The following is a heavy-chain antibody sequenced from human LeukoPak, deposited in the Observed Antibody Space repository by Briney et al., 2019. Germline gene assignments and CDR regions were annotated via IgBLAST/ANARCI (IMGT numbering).Heavy chain of an antibody. Sequence: SETLSLTCAVYGGSFSGYYWSWIRQPPGKGLEWIGYIYHSGSTYYNPSLKSRVTISVDRSKNQFSLKLSSVTAADTAVYYCARVHCGGDCYFNWFDPWGQGTLVTVSS. J-gene: IGHJ5*02. CDR1: GGSFSGYY. D-gene: IGHD2-21*02. CDR2: IYHSGST. V-gene: IGHV4-30-2*01. CDR3: ARVHCGGDCYFNWFDP.